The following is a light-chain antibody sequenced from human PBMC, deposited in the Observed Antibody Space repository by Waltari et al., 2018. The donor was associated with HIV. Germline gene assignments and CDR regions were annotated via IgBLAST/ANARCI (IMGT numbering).Light chain of an antibody. Sequence: EMVWKQSQATLSLSQGERVTLSCRASQSVSRYLGWYQQKSGQAPRLLIYDVSNRATGIPARFSGSGSGTDFALTISSLEPEDFAVYYCQYRSKWLIFGGGTKVEIK. CDR3: QYRSKWLI. J-gene: IGKJ4*01. CDR1: QSVSRY. V-gene: IGKV3-11*01. CDR2: DVS.